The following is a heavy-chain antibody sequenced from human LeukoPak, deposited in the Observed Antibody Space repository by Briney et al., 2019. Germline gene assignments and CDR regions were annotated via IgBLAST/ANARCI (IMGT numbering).Heavy chain of an antibody. CDR1: GYTFTGYY. V-gene: IGHV1-2*02. CDR2: INPNSGGT. CDR3: ATWYYYDSSDYYLADY. Sequence: ASVKVSCKASGYTFTGYYMHRVRQAPGQGLEWMGWINPNSGGTNYAQKFRGRVTMTRDTSISTAYMELSSLRSEDTAVYYCATWYYYDSSDYYLADYWGQGTLVTVSS. D-gene: IGHD3-22*01. J-gene: IGHJ4*02.